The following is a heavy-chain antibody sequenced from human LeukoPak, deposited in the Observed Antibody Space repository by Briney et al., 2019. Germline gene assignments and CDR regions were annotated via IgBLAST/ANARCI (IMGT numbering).Heavy chain of an antibody. CDR2: IYTSGST. D-gene: IGHD2-2*03. V-gene: IGHV4-4*07. Sequence: SETLSLTCTVSGGSISSYYWSWIRQPAGKGLEWIGRIYTSGSTNYNPSLKSRVTMSVDTSKNQFSLKLSSVTAADTAVYYCAREDGYCSSTSCYPYFDYRDQGTLVTVSS. CDR1: GGSISSYY. CDR3: AREDGYCSSTSCYPYFDY. J-gene: IGHJ4*02.